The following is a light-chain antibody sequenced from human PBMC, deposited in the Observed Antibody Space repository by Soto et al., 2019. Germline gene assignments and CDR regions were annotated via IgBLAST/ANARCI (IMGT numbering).Light chain of an antibody. CDR1: QSVSSN. CDR2: GAS. V-gene: IGKV3-15*01. Sequence: EIVMTQSPAPLSVSPGVRATLSCRASQSVSSNLAWYQQKPGQAPRLHIYGASTRATGIPARFSGSGSGTEFTLTISSLQSEDFAVYYCQQYNNWPPLTFGGGTKVEIK. J-gene: IGKJ4*01. CDR3: QQYNNWPPLT.